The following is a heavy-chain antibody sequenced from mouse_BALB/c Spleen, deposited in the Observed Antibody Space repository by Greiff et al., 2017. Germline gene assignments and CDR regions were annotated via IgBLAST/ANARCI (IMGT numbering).Heavy chain of an antibody. CDR2: IYPGDGDT. D-gene: IGHD2-1*01. V-gene: IGHV1-87*01. J-gene: IGHJ4*01. CDR3: ARLGGNYYAMDY. CDR1: GYTFTSYW. Sequence: VQLQQSGAELARPGASVKLSCKASGYTFTSYWMQWVKQRPGQGLEWIGAIYPGDGDTRYTQKFKGKATLTADKSSSTAYMQLSSLASEDSAVYYCARLGGNYYAMDYWGQGTSVTVSS.